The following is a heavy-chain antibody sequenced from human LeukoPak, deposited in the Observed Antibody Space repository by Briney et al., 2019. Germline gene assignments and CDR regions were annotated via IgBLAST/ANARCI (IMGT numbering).Heavy chain of an antibody. CDR3: AREDRYSSGWYYFDY. J-gene: IGHJ4*02. Sequence: PGGSLRLSCAASGFTFSSYSMNWVRQAPGKGLEWVSSISSSSSYIYYADSVKGRFTISRDNAKNSLYLQMNSLRAEDTAVYYCAREDRYSSGWYYFDYWGQGTLVTVSS. D-gene: IGHD6-19*01. V-gene: IGHV3-21*01. CDR2: ISSSSSYI. CDR1: GFTFSSYS.